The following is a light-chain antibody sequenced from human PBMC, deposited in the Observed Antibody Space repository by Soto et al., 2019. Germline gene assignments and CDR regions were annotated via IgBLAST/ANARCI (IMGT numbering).Light chain of an antibody. V-gene: IGLV2-8*01. Sequence: SVLPQPPSASVSPGQSVTISCTGTSSDIGRFNFVSWYQQHPGKAPKLLIYEVTKRPSGVPDRFSGSKSGNAASLTVSGLQGEDEADYFCSSYTGSRDPYVFGTGTKVTVL. J-gene: IGLJ1*01. CDR2: EVT. CDR1: SSDIGRFNF. CDR3: SSYTGSRDPYV.